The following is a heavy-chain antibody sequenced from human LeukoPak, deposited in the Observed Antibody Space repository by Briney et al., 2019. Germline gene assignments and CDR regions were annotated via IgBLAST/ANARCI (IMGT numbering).Heavy chain of an antibody. J-gene: IGHJ3*02. CDR1: GFTFSSYW. CDR2: IKQDGSEK. Sequence: QSGGSLRLSCAASGFTFSSYWMSWVRQAPGKGLEWVVNIKQDGSEKYYADSGKGRFTISRDNAKNSLYLQVNSLRADDTAVYYCARGKPSYYYDSSAYFYNGAFDIWGQGTMVTVSS. CDR3: ARGKPSYYYDSSAYFYNGAFDI. D-gene: IGHD3-22*01. V-gene: IGHV3-7*01.